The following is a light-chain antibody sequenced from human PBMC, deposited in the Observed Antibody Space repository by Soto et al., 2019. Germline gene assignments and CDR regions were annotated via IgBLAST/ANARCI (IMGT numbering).Light chain of an antibody. CDR1: NIGNKN. Sequence: SYELTQPLSVSVALGQTARITCGGNNIGNKNVHWYQQRPGQAPVLVIYRDFNRPSGIPERFSGSNSVNTATLTISRAQAGDEADYYCQVWDSGTVVFGGGTKVTVL. CDR3: QVWDSGTVV. CDR2: RDF. J-gene: IGLJ2*01. V-gene: IGLV3-9*01.